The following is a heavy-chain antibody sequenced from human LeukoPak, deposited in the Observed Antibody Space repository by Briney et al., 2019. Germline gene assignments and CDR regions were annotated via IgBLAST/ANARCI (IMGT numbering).Heavy chain of an antibody. CDR1: GGTFSSYA. CDR2: IIPIFGTA. V-gene: IGHV1-69*01. J-gene: IGHJ3*02. D-gene: IGHD5-18*01. CDR3: ARDPTTAMVIGDAFDI. Sequence: SVKVSCKASGGTFSSYAVSWVRQAPVQGLEWMGGIIPIFGTANYAQKFQGRVTITADESTSTAYMELSSLRSEDTAVYYCARDPTTAMVIGDAFDIWGQGTMVTVSS.